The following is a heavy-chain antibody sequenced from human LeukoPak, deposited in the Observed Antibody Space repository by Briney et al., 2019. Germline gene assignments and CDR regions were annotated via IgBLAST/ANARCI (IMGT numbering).Heavy chain of an antibody. CDR3: ARDNGKSSRYYFDY. CDR1: GGSISSYY. J-gene: IGHJ4*02. Sequence: SETLSLTCTVSGGSISSYYWSWIRQPPGKGLEWIGYIYYSGSTNYNPSLKSRVTISVDTSKNQFSLKLSSVTAADTAVYYCARDNGKSSRYYFDYWGQGTLVTVSS. V-gene: IGHV4-59*01. D-gene: IGHD2-8*01. CDR2: IYYSGST.